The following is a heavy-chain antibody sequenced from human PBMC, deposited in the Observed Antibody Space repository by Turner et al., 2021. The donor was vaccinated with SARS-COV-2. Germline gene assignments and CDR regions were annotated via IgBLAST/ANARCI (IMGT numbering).Heavy chain of an antibody. CDR3: AKQRDGYNSPFDY. J-gene: IGHJ4*02. D-gene: IGHD1-1*01. Sequence: QVQLVESGGGVVQPGRSLTLSCAASGFTFSTSGMHWVRQAPGKGLEWVAVISYDGTNKYYLDSVRGRFTISRDNSKNTLYLQMNSLRADDTAVFYCAKQRDGYNSPFDYWGQGALVSVSS. CDR1: GFTFSTSG. CDR2: ISYDGTNK. V-gene: IGHV3-30*18.